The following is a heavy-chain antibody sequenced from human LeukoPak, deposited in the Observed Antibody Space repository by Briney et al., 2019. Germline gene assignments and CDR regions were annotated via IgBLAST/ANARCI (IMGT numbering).Heavy chain of an antibody. V-gene: IGHV4-4*07. D-gene: IGHD1-14*01. J-gene: IGHJ5*02. CDR3: ARDMDHHPLNWFDP. Sequence: SETLSLTCTVSGGSISSYYWSWIRQPAGKGLEWIGRIYSSGSTIYNPSLKSRVTMSVDTSKNQFSLKLTSVTAADTAVYYCARDMDHHPLNWFDPWGQGTLVTVSS. CDR1: GGSISSYY. CDR2: IYSSGST.